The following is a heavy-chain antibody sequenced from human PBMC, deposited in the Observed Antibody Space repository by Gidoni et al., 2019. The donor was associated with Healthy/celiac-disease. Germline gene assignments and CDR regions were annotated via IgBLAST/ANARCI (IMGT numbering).Heavy chain of an antibody. V-gene: IGHV3-23*01. CDR1: GLTFSTHA. CDR3: AKDRSSSSYYYYGMDV. D-gene: IGHD6-6*01. CDR2: ISGSGGST. J-gene: IGHJ6*02. Sequence: EVQLLESGGGLVQPGGSLRLSCPASGLTFSTHAMSWVRQAPGKGLEWVSAISGSGGSTYYADSVKGRFTISRDNSKNTLYLQMNSLRAEDTAVYYCAKDRSSSSYYYYGMDVWGQGTTVTVSS.